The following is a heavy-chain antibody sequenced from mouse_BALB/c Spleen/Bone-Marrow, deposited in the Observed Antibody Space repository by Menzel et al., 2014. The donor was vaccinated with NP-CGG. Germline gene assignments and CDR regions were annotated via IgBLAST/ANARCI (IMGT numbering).Heavy chain of an antibody. CDR1: GYTFTSYW. D-gene: IGHD2-3*01. V-gene: IGHV1S81*02. J-gene: IGHJ1*01. Sequence: SGAELVKPGASVKLSCKASGYTFTSYWMHWVKQRPGQGLEWIGEIIPSNGRTNYNEKFESKATLTVDKSSNTAYMQLSSLTSEDSAVYYCARWLLQYFDVWGAGTTVTVSS. CDR2: IIPSNGRT. CDR3: ARWLLQYFDV.